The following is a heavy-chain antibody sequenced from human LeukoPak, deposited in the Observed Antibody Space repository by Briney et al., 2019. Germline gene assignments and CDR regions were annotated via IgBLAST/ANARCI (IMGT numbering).Heavy chain of an antibody. J-gene: IGHJ4*02. D-gene: IGHD3-3*01. Sequence: SETLSLTCTVSGGSISSSSYSWGWIRQPPGKGLEWIGSIYYSGATYYNPSLKSRVTISVDTSKIQFSLKLSSVAATDTAVYFCARLRFDFWSGYTHPYFDYWGQGTLVTVSS. CDR1: GGSISSSSYS. V-gene: IGHV4-39*01. CDR3: ARLRFDFWSGYTHPYFDY. CDR2: IYYSGAT.